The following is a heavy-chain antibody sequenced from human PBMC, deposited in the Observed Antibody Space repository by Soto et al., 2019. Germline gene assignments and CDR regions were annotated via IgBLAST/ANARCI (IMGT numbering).Heavy chain of an antibody. J-gene: IGHJ4*02. CDR2: IIPVFDTV. V-gene: IGHV1-69*06. CDR1: GGLFSSYA. D-gene: IGHD2-2*01. Sequence: QEQLVQSGAEVKKSGSSVKVSCKDTGGLFSSYAVSWVRQAPGQGLEWMGGIIPVFDTVYYAQKFQGRVTITADKSTTTAYMELRTLTSEDTAVYYCARGLDQPPVGLYFDTWGQGTLVTVSS. CDR3: ARGLDQPPVGLYFDT.